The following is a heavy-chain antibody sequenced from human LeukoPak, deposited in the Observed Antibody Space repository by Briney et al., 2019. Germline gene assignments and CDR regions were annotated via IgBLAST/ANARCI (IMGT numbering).Heavy chain of an antibody. V-gene: IGHV1-46*03. Sequence: ASVKVSCKASGYTFTSYYMHWVRQAPGQGLEWMGIINPSGGSTSYAQKFQGRATMTRDTSTSTVYMELSSLRSEDTAVYYCAIGVVIIGYYYYMDVWGKGTTVTVSS. CDR1: GYTFTSYY. CDR2: INPSGGST. J-gene: IGHJ6*03. D-gene: IGHD3-3*01. CDR3: AIGVVIIGYYYYMDV.